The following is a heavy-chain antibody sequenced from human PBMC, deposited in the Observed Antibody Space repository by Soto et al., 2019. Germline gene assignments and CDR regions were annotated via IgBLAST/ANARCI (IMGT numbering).Heavy chain of an antibody. V-gene: IGHV3-48*01. CDR3: ARDSPGYYYYGMDV. Sequence: PGGSLEIACASFGLTVSTSGMDGVRKDKGKGLEWVAYIPSSGSTKYSADSVKGRFTISRDNSKNTLYLQMNSLRAEDTAVYYCARDSPGYYYYGMDVWGQGTTVTVSS. CDR2: IPSSGSTK. J-gene: IGHJ6*02. CDR1: GLTVSTSG.